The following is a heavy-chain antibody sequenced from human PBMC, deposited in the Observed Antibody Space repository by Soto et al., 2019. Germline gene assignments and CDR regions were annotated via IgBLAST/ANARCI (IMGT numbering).Heavy chain of an antibody. J-gene: IGHJ4*02. CDR2: IYYSGST. CDR3: ARSYGGYSYGYFDY. CDR1: GGSISSSSYY. D-gene: IGHD5-18*01. V-gene: IGHV4-39*01. Sequence: PSETLSLTCTVSGGSISSSSYYWGWIRQPPGKGLEWIGSIYYSGSTYYNPSLKSRVIISVDTSKNQFSLKLSSVTAADTAVYYCARSYGGYSYGYFDYWGQGTLVTVSS.